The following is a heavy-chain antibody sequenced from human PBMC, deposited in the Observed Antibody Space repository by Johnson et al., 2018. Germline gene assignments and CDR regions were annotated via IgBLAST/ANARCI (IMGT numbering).Heavy chain of an antibody. Sequence: QVQLVESGGGVVQXGTSLRLXCAASGFSFSSYSMDWVRQAPGKGLEWVAVIWYDGSNKYFLDSVKGRFSISRDNSRKTLYLEMNSRRVEETAVYYWARKGTNHALEIWGQGTMVTVSS. J-gene: IGHJ3*02. D-gene: IGHD1-7*01. CDR3: ARKGTNHALEI. CDR2: IWYDGSNK. CDR1: GFSFSSYS. V-gene: IGHV3-33*01.